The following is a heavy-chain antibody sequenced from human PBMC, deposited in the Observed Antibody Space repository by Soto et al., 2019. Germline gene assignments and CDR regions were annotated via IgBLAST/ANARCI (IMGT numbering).Heavy chain of an antibody. Sequence: QVQLQQWGAGPLRPLETLSLTCGVSGGSFSGYYWAWIRQSPGKGLEWLGEINDRGSINYNPSLKSRVSISVDTSKNHYSLNMRSVNAADTAVYYCARESHDILTGPPWVWYFDLWGRGTLVTVSS. CDR2: INDRGSI. CDR1: GGSFSGYY. J-gene: IGHJ2*01. D-gene: IGHD3-9*01. V-gene: IGHV4-34*01. CDR3: ARESHDILTGPPWVWYFDL.